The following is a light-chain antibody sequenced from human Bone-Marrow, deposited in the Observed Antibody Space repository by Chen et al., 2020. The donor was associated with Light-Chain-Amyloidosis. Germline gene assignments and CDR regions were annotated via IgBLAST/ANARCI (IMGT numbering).Light chain of an antibody. CDR2: DDS. V-gene: IGLV3-21*02. CDR1: NIGSTS. CDR3: QVWDRSSDRPV. Sequence: SYVLTQPTSVSVAPGQTATLACGGNNIGSTSVHWYQQTPGRAPLLVVYDDSDRPSGIPARLSGSNSGNTATLTISRVEAGDEADYYCQVWDRSSDRPVFGGGTKLTVL. J-gene: IGLJ3*02.